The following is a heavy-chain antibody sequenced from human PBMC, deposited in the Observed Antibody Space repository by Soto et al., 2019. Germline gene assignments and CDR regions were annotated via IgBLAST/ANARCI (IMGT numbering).Heavy chain of an antibody. CDR1: GYTFTGYY. J-gene: IGHJ6*02. D-gene: IGHD6-6*01. CDR2: INPNSGGT. Sequence: ASVKVSCKASGYTFTGYYMHWVRQAPGQGLEWMGWINPNSGGTNYAQKFQGRVTMTRDTSISTAYMELSRLRSDDTAVYYCARDLRLSWDSSSSGAYYSGMDVWGQGTTVTVSS. CDR3: ARDLRLSWDSSSSGAYYSGMDV. V-gene: IGHV1-2*02.